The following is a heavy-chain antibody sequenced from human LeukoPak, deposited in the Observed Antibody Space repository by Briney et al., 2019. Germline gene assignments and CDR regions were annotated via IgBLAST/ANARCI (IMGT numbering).Heavy chain of an antibody. CDR2: ISGSGGST. D-gene: IGHD3-22*01. CDR3: AKDLFVTYYDSSGYYGAFDI. Sequence: GGSLRLSCAASGLTFSSYAMSWVRQAPGKGLEWVSAISGSGGSTYYADSVKGRFTISRDNSKNTLYLQMNSLRAEDTAVYYCAKDLFVTYYDSSGYYGAFDIWGQGTMVTVSS. CDR1: GLTFSSYA. J-gene: IGHJ3*02. V-gene: IGHV3-23*01.